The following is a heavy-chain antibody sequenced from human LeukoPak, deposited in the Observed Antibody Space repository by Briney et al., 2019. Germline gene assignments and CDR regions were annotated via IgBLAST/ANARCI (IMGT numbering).Heavy chain of an antibody. CDR1: GFTFSSYA. CDR3: AKDFGAFLVAGSSFEY. J-gene: IGHJ4*02. D-gene: IGHD2-15*01. Sequence: GGSLRLSCAASGFTFSSYAMSWVRQAPGKGLEWVSAISGSGGSTYYADSVKGRFTISRDNSKNTLYMQMNSLKAEDTAVYYCAKDFGAFLVAGSSFEYWGQGTLVTVSS. V-gene: IGHV3-23*01. CDR2: ISGSGGST.